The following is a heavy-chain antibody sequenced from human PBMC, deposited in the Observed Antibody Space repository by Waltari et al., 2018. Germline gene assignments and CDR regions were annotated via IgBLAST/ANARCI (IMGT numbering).Heavy chain of an antibody. CDR2: VIASGDIT. Sequence: EVQLLESGGALVQPGGSLRLSCAASGFTFSNYVFSWVRQAPGTGLEWVSTVIASGDITYYADSVEGRFTISRDNFKKMLYLQMTSLRAGDTALYYCAKDGEDGPDYGLDVWGRGTTVTVSS. CDR3: AKDGEDGPDYGLDV. CDR1: GFTFSNYV. D-gene: IGHD2-15*01. J-gene: IGHJ6*02. V-gene: IGHV3-23*01.